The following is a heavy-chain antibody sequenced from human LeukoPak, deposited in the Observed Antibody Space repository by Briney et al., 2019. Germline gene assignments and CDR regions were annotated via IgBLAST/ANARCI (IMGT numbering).Heavy chain of an antibody. CDR3: AKSRRLGELSYIDY. D-gene: IGHD3-16*02. CDR2: ISGSGGST. V-gene: IGHV3-23*01. Sequence: GGSLRLSCAASGFTFSSYAMHWVRQAPGKGLEWVSAISGSGGSTYYADSVKGRFTISRDNSKNTLYLQMNSLRAEDTAVYYCAKSRRLGELSYIDYWGQGTLVTVSS. J-gene: IGHJ4*02. CDR1: GFTFSSYA.